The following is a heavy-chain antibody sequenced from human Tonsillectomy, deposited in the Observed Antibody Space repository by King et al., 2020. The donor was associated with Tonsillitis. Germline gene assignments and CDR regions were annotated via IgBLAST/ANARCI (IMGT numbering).Heavy chain of an antibody. D-gene: IGHD2-21*01. CDR3: SGIKLVWWGNDAFDI. CDR1: GFTFSNYW. Sequence: VQLVESGGGLVQPGGSLRLSCAASGFTFSNYWMSWVRQAPGKGLEWVANIKQDGRKKYYVDSVKGRFTISRDNAKNSLYLQMNSLRAEETAVYYCSGIKLVWWGNDAFDIWGQGTMVTVSS. CDR2: IKQDGRKK. J-gene: IGHJ3*02. V-gene: IGHV3-7*01.